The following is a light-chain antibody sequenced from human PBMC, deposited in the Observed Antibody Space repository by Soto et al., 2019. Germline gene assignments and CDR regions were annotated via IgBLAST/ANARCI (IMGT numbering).Light chain of an antibody. J-gene: IGKJ5*01. CDR1: QSVGTN. CDR2: GAS. Sequence: DILMTQSPATLSLSPGGRATLSCRASQSVGTNLAWYQQRPGQAPRLLVYGASTRASGIPPRFSGSGSGTDFTLTISSLQSEDFAVYYCQQLNYWPRITFGQGTRLEIK. CDR3: QQLNYWPRIT. V-gene: IGKV3-15*01.